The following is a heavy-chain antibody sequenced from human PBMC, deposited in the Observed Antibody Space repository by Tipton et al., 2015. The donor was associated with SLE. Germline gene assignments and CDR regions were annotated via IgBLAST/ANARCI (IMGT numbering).Heavy chain of an antibody. CDR3: ARDYRSRTADY. V-gene: IGHV3-30*04. Sequence: SLRLSCVASGFTFSSYSMNWVRQAPGKGLEWLAIVSYDGGTKFYADSVKGRFTISRDNSKNTLYLQMNSLRAEDTAVYYCARDYRSRTADYWGLGTLVTVSS. D-gene: IGHD1-14*01. CDR2: VSYDGGTK. J-gene: IGHJ4*02. CDR1: GFTFSSYS.